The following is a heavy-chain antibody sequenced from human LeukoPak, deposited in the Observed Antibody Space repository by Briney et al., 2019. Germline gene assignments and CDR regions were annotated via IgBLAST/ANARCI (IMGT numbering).Heavy chain of an antibody. CDR3: AKDRGYDLGPDY. CDR1: GFTFSSYG. D-gene: IGHD5-12*01. CDR2: ISYDGSNK. Sequence: GGSLRLSCAASGFTFSSYGMHWVRQAPGKGLERGAVISYDGSNKYYADSVKGRFTISRDNSKNTLYLQMNSLRAEDTAVYYCAKDRGYDLGPDYWGQGTLVTVSS. V-gene: IGHV3-30*18. J-gene: IGHJ4*02.